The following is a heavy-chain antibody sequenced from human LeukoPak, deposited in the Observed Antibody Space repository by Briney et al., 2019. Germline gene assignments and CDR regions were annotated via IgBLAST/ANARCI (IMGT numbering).Heavy chain of an antibody. CDR1: GFTFSSYG. V-gene: IGHV3-33*01. CDR2: IWYDGSNK. D-gene: IGHD3-22*01. J-gene: IGHJ4*02. CDR3: ARGVYYDSSGYPTNY. Sequence: GGSLRLSCAASGFTFSSYGMHWVRQAPGKGLEWVAVIWYDGSNKYYADSVKGRFTISRDNSKNTLYLQMNSLRAEDMAVYYCARGVYYDSSGYPTNYWGQGTLVTVSS.